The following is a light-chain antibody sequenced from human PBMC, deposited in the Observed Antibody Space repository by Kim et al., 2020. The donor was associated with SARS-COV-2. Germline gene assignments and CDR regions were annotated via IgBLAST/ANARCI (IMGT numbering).Light chain of an antibody. CDR1: SSNIGKNY. Sequence: QKAPLPGSESSSNIGKNYVSWSKHLQGTAPKLLIYDNNKRPSGIPDRFSGSKSDTSATLGITGLQTGDEADYYCGTWDNSLSGGVFGGGTKVTVL. V-gene: IGLV1-51*01. CDR2: DNN. CDR3: GTWDNSLSGGV. J-gene: IGLJ3*02.